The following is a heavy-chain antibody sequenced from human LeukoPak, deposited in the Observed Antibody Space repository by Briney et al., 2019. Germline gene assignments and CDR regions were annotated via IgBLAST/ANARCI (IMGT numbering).Heavy chain of an antibody. CDR2: ISYDGSNK. CDR1: GFTFSSYA. D-gene: IGHD1-26*01. Sequence: GGSLRLSCAASGFTFSSYAMHWVRQAPGKGLEWVAVISYDGSNKYYADSVKGRFTNSRDNSKYTLYLQMNSLRAEDTAVYYCARDGGSYYTSPVFGEYFDYWGQGTLVTVSS. J-gene: IGHJ4*02. V-gene: IGHV3-30-3*01. CDR3: ARDGGSYYTSPVFGEYFDY.